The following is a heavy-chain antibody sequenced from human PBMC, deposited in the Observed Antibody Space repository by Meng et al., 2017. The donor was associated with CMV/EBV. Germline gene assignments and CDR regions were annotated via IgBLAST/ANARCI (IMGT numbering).Heavy chain of an antibody. V-gene: IGHV3-30-3*01. D-gene: IGHD1-1*01. Sequence: QVQLVESGGGVVQPGRSLRLSCAASGFTFSSYAMHWVRQAPGKGLEWVAVISYDGSNKYYADSVKGRFTISRDNSKNTLYLQMNSLRAEDTAVYYCASPERVLGYFQHWGQGTLVTVSS. J-gene: IGHJ1*01. CDR3: ASPERVLGYFQH. CDR1: GFTFSSYA. CDR2: ISYDGSNK.